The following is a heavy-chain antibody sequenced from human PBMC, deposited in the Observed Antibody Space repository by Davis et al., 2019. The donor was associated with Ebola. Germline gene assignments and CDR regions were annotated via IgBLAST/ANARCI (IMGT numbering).Heavy chain of an antibody. J-gene: IGHJ3*02. V-gene: IGHV3-30-3*01. CDR1: ESPSTTNV. CDR2: ILYDGDNS. D-gene: IGHD3-3*01. Sequence: GGSLRLSWAAYESPSTTNVMPWVRQAPDQGLEWVAVILYDGDNSYYADSVKGRFTISRENSKNTLYLQMNSLRTEDTAVYYCTRGSVRFLEWLSQNAFDIWGQGTMVTVSS. CDR3: TRGSVRFLEWLSQNAFDI.